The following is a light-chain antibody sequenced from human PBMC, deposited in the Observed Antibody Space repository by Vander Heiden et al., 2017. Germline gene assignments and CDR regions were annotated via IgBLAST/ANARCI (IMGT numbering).Light chain of an antibody. J-gene: IGKJ5*01. CDR2: DAS. CDR3: QQVNSYLIT. V-gene: IGKV1-13*02. CDR1: QGISSA. Sequence: AIQLTQSPSSLSASVGDRVTITCRASQGISSALAWYQQKPGKAPKLLIYDASSLESGVPSRFSGSGSGTDFTLTISSLQPEDFATYYCQQVNSYLITFGQGTPMEIK.